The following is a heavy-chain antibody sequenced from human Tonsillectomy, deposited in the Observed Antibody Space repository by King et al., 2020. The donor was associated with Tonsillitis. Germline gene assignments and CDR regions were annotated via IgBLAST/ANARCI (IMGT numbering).Heavy chain of an antibody. D-gene: IGHD6-19*01. V-gene: IGHV3-21*01. CDR1: GFIFSSYS. CDR2: ISSSGYYI. CDR3: AVRLVLDAFDI. J-gene: IGHJ3*02. Sequence: LVESGGGLVKPGGSLRLSCAASGFIFSSYSMSWVRQAPGKGLEWVSSISSSGYYIYYADSLKGRFTISRDNAKNSLYLQMNSLRAEDTAVYFCAVRLVLDAFDIWGQGTMVTVSS.